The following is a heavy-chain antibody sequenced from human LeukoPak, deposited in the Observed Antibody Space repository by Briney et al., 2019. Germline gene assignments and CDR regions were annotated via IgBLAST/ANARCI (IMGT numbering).Heavy chain of an antibody. V-gene: IGHV5-51*01. D-gene: IGHD3-10*01. CDR3: ARRVYGSGRLGEWDY. CDR1: GYSFTSYW. CDR2: IYPGDSDT. Sequence: GESLKISCKGSGYSFTSYWIGWVRQMPGKGLEWMGIIYPGDSDTRYSPSFQGQVTISADKSISTAYLQWSSLKASDTAMYYCARRVYGSGRLGEWDYWGQGTLVTVSS. J-gene: IGHJ4*02.